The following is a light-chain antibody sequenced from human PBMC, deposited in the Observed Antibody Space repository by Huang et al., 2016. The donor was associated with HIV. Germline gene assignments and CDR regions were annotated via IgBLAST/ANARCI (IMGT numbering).Light chain of an antibody. CDR3: QQRSSWPRVT. CDR2: DAS. V-gene: IGKV3-11*01. J-gene: IGKJ4*01. CDR1: QSVSRC. Sequence: EIVLTQSPATLSLSPGERATLSCRASQSVSRCLAWYQQKAGQAPRLLIYDASNRAIDIPARFSGSGSGTECTLTISSLEPEDFAVYYCQQRSSWPRVTFGGGTKVELK.